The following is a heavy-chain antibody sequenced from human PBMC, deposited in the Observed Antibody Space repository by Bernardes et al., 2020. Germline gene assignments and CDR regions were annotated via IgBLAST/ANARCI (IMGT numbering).Heavy chain of an antibody. CDR1: GFTFRSSN. J-gene: IGHJ4*02. V-gene: IGHV3-48*01. D-gene: IGHD5-18*01. CDR3: ARDEYNYGYGVGSGADY. Sequence: GGSLGLSCAASGFTFRSSNMNWVRQAPGTGLAWVSYISSSGSDIFYADSVRGRFTISRENAKNSLHLQMNSLRAEDTAMYYCARDEYNYGYGVGSGADYWGQGTLVTGSA. CDR2: ISSSGSDI.